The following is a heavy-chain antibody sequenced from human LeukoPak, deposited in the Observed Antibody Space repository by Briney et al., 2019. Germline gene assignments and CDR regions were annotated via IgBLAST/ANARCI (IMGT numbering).Heavy chain of an antibody. D-gene: IGHD6-13*01. CDR3: AKFPSWYNFPPADY. Sequence: GGSLRLSCAASGFTFSSYAMSRVRQAPGKGLEWVSAISGSGGSTYYADSVKGRFTISRDNSKNTLYLQMNSLRAEDTAVYYCAKFPSWYNFPPADYWGQGTLVTVSS. J-gene: IGHJ4*02. CDR2: ISGSGGST. CDR1: GFTFSSYA. V-gene: IGHV3-23*01.